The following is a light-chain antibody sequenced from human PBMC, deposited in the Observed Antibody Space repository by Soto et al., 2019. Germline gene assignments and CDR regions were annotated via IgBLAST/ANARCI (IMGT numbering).Light chain of an antibody. J-gene: IGLJ3*02. CDR1: SRDVGGYNY. V-gene: IGLV2-14*01. CDR2: EVS. CDR3: YSYTSSNTPV. Sequence: QSALTQPASVSGSPGQSITISCTGTSRDVGGYNYVSWDQQYPGKAPKLMIYEVSNRPSGVSNRCSGSKSANTASLTISGLQAEDEADYYCYSYTSSNTPVFGGGTQLTVL.